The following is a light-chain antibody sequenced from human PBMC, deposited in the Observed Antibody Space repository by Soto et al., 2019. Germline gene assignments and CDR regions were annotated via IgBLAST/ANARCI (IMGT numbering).Light chain of an antibody. CDR2: EVS. CDR3: ASHTTSITRV. J-gene: IGLJ1*01. CDR1: SSDVGAYDY. V-gene: IGLV2-14*03. Sequence: QSVLTQPASVSGSPGQSIAISCTGTSSDVGAYDYVSWYQQHPDRAPRLVIYEVSNRPSGVSNRFSGSKSVNTATLTISWLQAEDEADYYCASHTTSITRVFATGTKVTVL.